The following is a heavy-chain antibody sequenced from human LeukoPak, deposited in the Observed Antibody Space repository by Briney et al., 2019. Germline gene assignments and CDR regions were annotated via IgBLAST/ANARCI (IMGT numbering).Heavy chain of an antibody. CDR3: ARMAWGDYGSFDY. V-gene: IGHV4-61*02. CDR2: IYTSGST. CDR1: GGSISSSSYY. D-gene: IGHD4-17*01. J-gene: IGHJ4*02. Sequence: SETLSLTCTVSGGSISSSSYYWGWIRQPAGKGLEWIGRIYTSGSTNYNPSLKSRVTISVDTSKNQFSLKLSSVTAADTAVYYCARMAWGDYGSFDYWGQGTLVTVSS.